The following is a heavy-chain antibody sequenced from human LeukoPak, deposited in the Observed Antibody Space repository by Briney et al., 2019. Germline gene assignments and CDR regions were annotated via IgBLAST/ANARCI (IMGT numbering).Heavy chain of an antibody. CDR2: ISYDGSNK. CDR1: GFTFSNWG. V-gene: IGHV3-30*18. CDR3: AKDAHSGYCDY. D-gene: IGHD1-26*01. J-gene: IGHJ4*02. Sequence: GRSLRLSCAASGFTFSNWGMHWVRQAPGKGLEWVAVISYDGSNKYYADSVKGRFTISRVSSKNTLYLQMNSLRGEDTAVYYCAKDAHSGYCDYWGQGTLVTVSS.